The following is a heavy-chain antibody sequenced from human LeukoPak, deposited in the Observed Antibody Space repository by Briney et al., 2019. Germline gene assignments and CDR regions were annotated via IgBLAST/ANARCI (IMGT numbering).Heavy chain of an antibody. CDR2: IYYSGST. CDR3: ARHGGNGDYEVGY. D-gene: IGHD4-17*01. Sequence: SETLSLICTVSGGSISSYYWSWIRQPPGKGLEWIGYIYYSGSTNYNPSLKSRVTISVDTSKNQFSLKLSSVTAADTAVYYCARHGGNGDYEVGYWGQGTLVTVSS. CDR1: GGSISSYY. V-gene: IGHV4-59*08. J-gene: IGHJ4*02.